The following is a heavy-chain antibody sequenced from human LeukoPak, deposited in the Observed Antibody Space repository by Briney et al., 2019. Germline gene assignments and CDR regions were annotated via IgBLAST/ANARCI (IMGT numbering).Heavy chain of an antibody. CDR1: GGSISSSGYY. V-gene: IGHV4-39*01. CDR3: ARHEYSGSYYGLSWFDP. CDR2: IFYSGST. D-gene: IGHD1-26*01. J-gene: IGHJ5*02. Sequence: SETLSLTCTVSGGSISSSGYYWGWIRQPPGKGREWVACIFYSGSTYYKLSLKSRVTISVDTSKNQLSLKLSSLTAADTAVYYCARHEYSGSYYGLSWFDPWGQGTLVTVSS.